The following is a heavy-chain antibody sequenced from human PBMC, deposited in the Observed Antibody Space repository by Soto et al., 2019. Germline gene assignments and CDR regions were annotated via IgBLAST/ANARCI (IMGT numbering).Heavy chain of an antibody. CDR1: GGTFSSYT. V-gene: IGHV1-69*02. D-gene: IGHD6-6*01. Sequence: SVKVSCKASGGTFSSYTISWVRQAPGQGLEWMGRIIPILGIANYAQKFQGRVTITADKSTSTAYMELSSLRSEDTAVYYCARALGSSSSEYYYYYMDVWGXGTTVTVSS. J-gene: IGHJ6*03. CDR2: IIPILGIA. CDR3: ARALGSSSSEYYYYYMDV.